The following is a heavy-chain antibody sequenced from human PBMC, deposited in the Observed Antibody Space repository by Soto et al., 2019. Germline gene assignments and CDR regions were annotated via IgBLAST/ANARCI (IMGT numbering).Heavy chain of an antibody. V-gene: IGHV4-31*03. Sequence: PTKTLGITCSVADDSISGGDFYWSWIRHLSGKGLEWIGYIYDTESAYYNPSLKSRVSISMDTSENHFAMRLTSVTAADSAVYYCARASSSSSAADYWGQG. CDR1: DDSISGGDFY. CDR3: ARASSSSSAADY. J-gene: IGHJ4*02. CDR2: IYDTESA. D-gene: IGHD6-6*01.